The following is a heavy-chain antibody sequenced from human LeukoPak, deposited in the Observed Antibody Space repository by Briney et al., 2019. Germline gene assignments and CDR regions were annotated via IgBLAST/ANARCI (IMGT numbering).Heavy chain of an antibody. D-gene: IGHD2-2*01. CDR3: ARGLGPGFCSSTSCYGDKSFDY. CDR1: GYTFINYD. J-gene: IGHJ4*02. Sequence: ASVKVSCKASGYTFINYDINWVRQATGQGLEWMGWMNPNSGNTDYAQKFQDRVTMTRNISISTAYMELSSLRSEDTAVYYCARGLGPGFCSSTSCYGDKSFDYWGQGTLVTVSS. V-gene: IGHV1-8*01. CDR2: MNPNSGNT.